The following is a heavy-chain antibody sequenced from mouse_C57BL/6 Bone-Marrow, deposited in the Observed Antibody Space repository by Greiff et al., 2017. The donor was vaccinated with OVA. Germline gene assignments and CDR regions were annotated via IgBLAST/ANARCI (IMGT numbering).Heavy chain of an antibody. CDR3: AREGYYGSSYDYAMDY. V-gene: IGHV5-15*01. J-gene: IGHJ4*01. CDR1: GFTFSDYG. Sequence: EVHLVESGGGLVQPGGSLKLSCAASGFTFSDYGMAWVRQAPRKGPEWVAFISNLAYSIYYADTVTGRFTISRENAKNTLYLEMSSLRSEDTAMYYCAREGYYGSSYDYAMDYWGQGTSVTVSS. CDR2: ISNLAYSI. D-gene: IGHD1-1*01.